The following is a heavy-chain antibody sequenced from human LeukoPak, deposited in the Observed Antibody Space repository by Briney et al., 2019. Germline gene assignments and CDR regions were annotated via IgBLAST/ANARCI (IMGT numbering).Heavy chain of an antibody. CDR1: GFTFSSYG. D-gene: IGHD2-15*01. Sequence: GGSLRLSCAASGFTFSSYGMHWVRQAPGKGLEWVAFIRYDGTNKYYADSVKGRFTTSRDNSKNTLYLQMNSLRAEDTAVYYCAKDRAAAFDYWGQGTLVTVSS. CDR3: AKDRAAAFDY. V-gene: IGHV3-30*02. J-gene: IGHJ4*02. CDR2: IRYDGTNK.